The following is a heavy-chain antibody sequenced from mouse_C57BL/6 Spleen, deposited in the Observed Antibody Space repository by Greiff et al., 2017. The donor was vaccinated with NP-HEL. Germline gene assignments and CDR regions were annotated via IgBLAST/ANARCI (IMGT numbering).Heavy chain of an antibody. J-gene: IGHJ4*01. CDR2: IYPGDGDT. Sequence: QVQLQQSGAELVKPGASVKISCKASGYAFSSYWMNWVKQRPGKGLEWIGQIYPGDGDTNYNGKFKGKATLTADKSSSTAYMQLSSLTSEDSAVYFCARSVVTTVVAPYYYAMDYWGQGTSVTVSS. CDR1: GYAFSSYW. V-gene: IGHV1-80*01. D-gene: IGHD1-1*01. CDR3: ARSVVTTVVAPYYYAMDY.